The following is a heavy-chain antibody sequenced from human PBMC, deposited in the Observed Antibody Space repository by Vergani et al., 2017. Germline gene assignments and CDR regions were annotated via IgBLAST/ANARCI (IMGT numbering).Heavy chain of an antibody. D-gene: IGHD6-13*01. V-gene: IGHV4-59*01. CDR2: IYYRGST. CDR1: RGSISSYY. Sequence: QVQLQESGPGLVKPSETLSLTCTVSRGSISSYYWSWIRPPPGKGLEWIPYIYYRGSTNYNPSLKSRVTISVDTSKNQFSLKLSSVTAADTAVYYCARGVSVAAADPGWFDPWGQGTLVTVSS. CDR3: ARGVSVAAADPGWFDP. J-gene: IGHJ5*02.